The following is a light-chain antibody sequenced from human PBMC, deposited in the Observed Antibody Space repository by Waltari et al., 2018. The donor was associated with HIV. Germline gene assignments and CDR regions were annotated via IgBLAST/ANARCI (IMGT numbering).Light chain of an antibody. CDR3: LHLSSYPL. Sequence: DIQLTQSPSFLSASVGDRVTITCRASQGIVRYLAWYQRKPGKAPELLVHGTSTLQTGVPSRFSGSGNGTEFTLTISSLQPEDFATYYCLHLSSYPLFGPGTTMDVK. J-gene: IGKJ3*01. V-gene: IGKV1-9*01. CDR2: GTS. CDR1: QGIVRY.